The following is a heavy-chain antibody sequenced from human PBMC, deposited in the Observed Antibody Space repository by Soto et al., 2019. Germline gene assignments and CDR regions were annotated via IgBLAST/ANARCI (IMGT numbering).Heavy chain of an antibody. CDR3: AREYSSGWYGGGFDY. J-gene: IGHJ4*02. CDR2: IWYDGSNK. Sequence: QVQLVESGGGVVQPGRSLRLSCAASGFTFSSYGMHWVRQARGKGLEWVAVIWYDGSNKYYADSVKGRFTISRDNSKNTLYLQMNSLRAEDTAVYYCAREYSSGWYGGGFDYWGQGTLVTVSS. V-gene: IGHV3-33*01. CDR1: GFTFSSYG. D-gene: IGHD6-19*01.